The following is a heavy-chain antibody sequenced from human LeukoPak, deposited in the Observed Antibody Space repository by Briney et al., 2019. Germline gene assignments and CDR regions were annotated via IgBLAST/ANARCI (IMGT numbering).Heavy chain of an antibody. D-gene: IGHD3-10*01. V-gene: IGHV3-48*02. CDR3: ARVRGFYASGSYRDY. CDR2: ISTGGSTI. J-gene: IGHJ4*02. CDR1: GFTFSSYS. Sequence: GGSLRLSCAASGFTFSSYSMNWVRQAPGKGLEWVSYISTGGSTIYYADSVKGRFTVSRDNAKNSLYLQMYSLRDEDTAVYYCARVRGFYASGSYRDYWGQGALVTVSS.